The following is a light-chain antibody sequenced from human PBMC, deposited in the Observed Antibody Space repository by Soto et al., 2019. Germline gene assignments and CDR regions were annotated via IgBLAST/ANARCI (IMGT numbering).Light chain of an antibody. V-gene: IGKV3-11*01. Sequence: IVWTPSPATLSLSPGDLATLSFRAIQSVSSTSLAWYQQKPGQAPRLLIYDASKRATGIPARFSGSGSGTDFTLIISSLEPEDFAVYYCQQRSNWPLITFGQGTRLEIK. J-gene: IGKJ5*01. CDR2: DAS. CDR1: QSVSSTS. CDR3: QQRSNWPLIT.